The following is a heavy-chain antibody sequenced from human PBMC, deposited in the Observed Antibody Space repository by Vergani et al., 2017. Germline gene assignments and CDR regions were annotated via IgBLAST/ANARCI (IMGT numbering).Heavy chain of an antibody. CDR2: IRSDGGSE. V-gene: IGHV3-30*02. J-gene: IGHJ4*02. Sequence: QVHLVESGGGVVQPGGSLRLSWAASGFIFNYYGINWVRQAPGTGLEWVSFIRSDGGSEMYADSVRGRFTISRDNSKNTVSLEMLSLRTEDTAVYYCAKGHSGQIGSPHDYYFDYWGQGTLVTVSS. D-gene: IGHD1-26*01. CDR1: GFIFNYYG. CDR3: AKGHSGQIGSPHDYYFDY.